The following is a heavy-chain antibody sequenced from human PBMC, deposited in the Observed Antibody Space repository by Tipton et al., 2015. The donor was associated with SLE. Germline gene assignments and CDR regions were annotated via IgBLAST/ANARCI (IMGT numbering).Heavy chain of an antibody. CDR3: ARSMVQGVLDAFDI. CDR2: IYTSGST. CDR1: GGSISSYY. J-gene: IGHJ3*02. Sequence: TLSLTCTVPGGSISSYYWSWIRQPPGKGLEWIGYIYTSGSTNYNPSLKSRVTISVDTSKNQFSLKLSSVTAADTAVYYCARSMVQGVLDAFDIWGQGTMVTVSS. V-gene: IGHV4-59*01. D-gene: IGHD3-10*01.